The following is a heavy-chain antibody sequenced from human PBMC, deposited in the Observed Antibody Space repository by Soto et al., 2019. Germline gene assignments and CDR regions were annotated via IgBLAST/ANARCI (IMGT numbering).Heavy chain of an antibody. D-gene: IGHD5-12*01. Sequence: EVQLVESGGGLVQPGGSLRLSCAASGFTFSSYSMNWVRQAPGKGLEWVSYISSSSSTIYYADSVKGRFTISRDNAKNSLCLQLNSLSAEDTAVYYCVRDLKRGLEPPLYCYYGMDVWGQGTTVTVSS. J-gene: IGHJ6*02. CDR3: VRDLKRGLEPPLYCYYGMDV. V-gene: IGHV3-48*01. CDR1: GFTFSSYS. CDR2: ISSSSSTI.